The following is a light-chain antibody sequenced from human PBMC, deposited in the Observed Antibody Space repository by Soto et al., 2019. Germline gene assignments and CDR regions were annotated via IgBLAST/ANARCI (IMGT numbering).Light chain of an antibody. V-gene: IGKV4-1*01. CDR2: WAS. CDR3: QQCYSTPFT. Sequence: DIVMTQSPDSLAVSLGERATINCKSSQSVLYSSDNKNYLAWYQQKPGQPPKLLIYWASTRESGVPDRFSGSGSGTDFTLTISSLQAVDVAVYYCQQCYSTPFTFGPGTKVDIK. J-gene: IGKJ3*01. CDR1: QSVLYSSDNKNY.